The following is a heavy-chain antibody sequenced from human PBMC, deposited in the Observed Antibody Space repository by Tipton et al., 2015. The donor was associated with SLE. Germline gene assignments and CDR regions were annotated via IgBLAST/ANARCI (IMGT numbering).Heavy chain of an antibody. J-gene: IGHJ4*02. CDR3: AKGGDDIAASADCDH. Sequence: SLRLSCAASGFTFSSYAMSWVRQAPGKGLEWVSAISGSGGSTYYAYSVKGRFTISRDNSKNTLYLQMNSLRAEDTAVYYCAKGGDDIAASADCDHWGQGTLVTVSS. D-gene: IGHD6-13*01. CDR1: GFTFSSYA. CDR2: ISGSGGST. V-gene: IGHV3-23*01.